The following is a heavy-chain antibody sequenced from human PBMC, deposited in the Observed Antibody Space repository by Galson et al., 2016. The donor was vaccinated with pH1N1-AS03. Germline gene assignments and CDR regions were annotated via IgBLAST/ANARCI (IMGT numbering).Heavy chain of an antibody. CDR3: ARHRKPYGSGSGFDD. Sequence: QSGAEVKMPGESLKISCQGSGYTSTIYWISWVRQMPGKGLEWMGKIDPSDSYTYYSPSFRGHVTFSIDKSTSTAFLQWNNLKASDSALYFCARHRKPYGSGSGFDDWGQGTLVAVSS. J-gene: IGHJ4*02. CDR1: GYTSTIYW. CDR2: IDPSDSYT. V-gene: IGHV5-10-1*01. D-gene: IGHD3-10*01.